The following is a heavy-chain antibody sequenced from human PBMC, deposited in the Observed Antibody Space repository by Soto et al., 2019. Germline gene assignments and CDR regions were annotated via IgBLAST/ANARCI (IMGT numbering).Heavy chain of an antibody. J-gene: IGHJ4*02. V-gene: IGHV4-59*01. CDR2: VYNSGST. Sequence: SETLSLTCTVSGGSISSNYWTWIRQPPGKGLEWIGYVYNSGSTNYNPSLKSRVTISEGTSKSQFSLKVNSMTAADTAVYYCARYRREAVAGYTLDNWGQGILVTVSS. CDR1: GGSISSNY. CDR3: ARYRREAVAGYTLDN. D-gene: IGHD6-13*01.